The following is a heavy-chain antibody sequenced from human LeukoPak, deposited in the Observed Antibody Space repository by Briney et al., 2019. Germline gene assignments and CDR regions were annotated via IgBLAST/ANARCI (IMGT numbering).Heavy chain of an antibody. CDR1: GGTFSSYA. Sequence: SVKVSCKASGGTFSSYAISWVRQALGQGLEWMGGIIPIFGTANYAQKFQGRVTITADESTSTAYMELSSLRSEDTAVYYCARPDKTYYYDSNGAFDIWGQGTMVTVSS. D-gene: IGHD3-22*01. V-gene: IGHV1-69*13. CDR2: IIPIFGTA. CDR3: ARPDKTYYYDSNGAFDI. J-gene: IGHJ3*02.